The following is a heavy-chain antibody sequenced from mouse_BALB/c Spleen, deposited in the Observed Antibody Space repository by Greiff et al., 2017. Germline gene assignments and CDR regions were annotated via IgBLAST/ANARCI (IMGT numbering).Heavy chain of an antibody. CDR2: INPSSGYT. J-gene: IGHJ3*01. Sequence: VKLQESAAELARPGASVKLSCKASGYTFTSYTMHWVKQRPGQGLEWIGYINPSSGYTEYNQKFKDKTTLTVDKSSSTAYMQLSSLTSEDSAVYYCARHTGYWAYWGQGTLVTVSA. CDR3: ARHTGYWAY. CDR1: GYTFTSYT. D-gene: IGHD2-3*01. V-gene: IGHV1-4*02.